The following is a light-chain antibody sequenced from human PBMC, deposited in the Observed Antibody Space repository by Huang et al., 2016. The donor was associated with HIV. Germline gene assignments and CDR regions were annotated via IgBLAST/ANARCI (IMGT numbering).Light chain of an antibody. CDR2: DTS. Sequence: EIVMTQSPAVLSMSPGERVTLTCRASHSVLNKLAWYQPKPGRAPRLVIYDTSTRSIGVPDRFRGSGSGTNFSLTINSLQSEDLAVYYCQHYNNWPLTFGGGTRVEIK. CDR1: HSVLNK. V-gene: IGKV3-15*01. CDR3: QHYNNWPLT. J-gene: IGKJ4*01.